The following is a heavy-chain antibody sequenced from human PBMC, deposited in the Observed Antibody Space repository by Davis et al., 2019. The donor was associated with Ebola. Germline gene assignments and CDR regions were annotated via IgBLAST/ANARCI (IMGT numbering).Heavy chain of an antibody. CDR1: GFTFSSYS. CDR3: ARDRQQMATIWGGHAVDI. D-gene: IGHD5-24*01. Sequence: GGSLRLSCAASGFTFSSYSMNWVRQAPGKGLEWVSSISGYSSYIYYADSVKGRFTISRDNAKNSLYLHMNSLRAEDTAVYYCARDRQQMATIWGGHAVDIWGQGTVVTVSS. J-gene: IGHJ3*02. CDR2: ISGYSSYI. V-gene: IGHV3-21*01.